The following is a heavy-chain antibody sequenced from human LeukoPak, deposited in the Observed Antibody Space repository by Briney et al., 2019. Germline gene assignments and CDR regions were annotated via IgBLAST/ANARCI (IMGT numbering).Heavy chain of an antibody. J-gene: IGHJ4*02. CDR1: GYSFINYW. D-gene: IGHD4-11*01. Sequence: GESLKISCKGSGYSFINYWIGWVRQMPGKGLEWMGIIYPGDSDTRYSPSFQGQVTISADKSISTAYLQWSSLKASDTAMYYCAGYPNDYSNAGDYWGQGTLVTVSS. V-gene: IGHV5-51*01. CDR3: AGYPNDYSNAGDY. CDR2: IYPGDSDT.